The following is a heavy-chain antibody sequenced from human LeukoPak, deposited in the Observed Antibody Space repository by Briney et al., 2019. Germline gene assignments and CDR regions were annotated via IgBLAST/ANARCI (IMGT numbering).Heavy chain of an antibody. CDR1: GGSISSYY. D-gene: IGHD6-13*01. V-gene: IGHV4-59*01. CDR3: ASQIMSSSRQAFDY. Sequence: PSETLSLTCTVSGGSISSYYWSWIRQPPGKGLEWIGYIYYSGSTNYNPSLKSRVTISVDASKNQFSLKLSSATAADTAVYYCASQIMSSSRQAFDYWGQGTLVTVSS. J-gene: IGHJ4*02. CDR2: IYYSGST.